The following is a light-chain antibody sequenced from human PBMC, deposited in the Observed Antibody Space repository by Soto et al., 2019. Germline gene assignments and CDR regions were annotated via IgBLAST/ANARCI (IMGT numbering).Light chain of an antibody. CDR2: GAS. CDR3: HQYGSSPYT. Sequence: EIVLTQSPATLSLSPGERATLSCRASQSVDNYLDWYQQKPGQGPRLLIYGASNRATGIPDRFSGSRSGTDFTLTISRLEPEDFAVYYCHQYGSSPYTFGQGTKVDIK. V-gene: IGKV3-20*01. CDR1: QSVDNY. J-gene: IGKJ2*01.